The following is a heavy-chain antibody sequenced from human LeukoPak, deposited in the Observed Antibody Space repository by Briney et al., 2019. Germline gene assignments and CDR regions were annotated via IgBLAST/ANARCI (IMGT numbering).Heavy chain of an antibody. J-gene: IGHJ5*02. Sequence: PGGSLRLSCAASGFTFSSYSMNWVRQAPGKGLEWVSSISSSSSYIYYADSVKGRFTITRDNAKNSLYLQMNSLRAEDTAVYYCARLQHNWFDPWGQGTLVTVSS. CDR1: GFTFSSYS. D-gene: IGHD4-11*01. V-gene: IGHV3-21*01. CDR3: ARLQHNWFDP. CDR2: ISSSSSYI.